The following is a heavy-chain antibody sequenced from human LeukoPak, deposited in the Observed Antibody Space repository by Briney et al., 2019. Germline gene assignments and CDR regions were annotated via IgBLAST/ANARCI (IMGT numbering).Heavy chain of an antibody. J-gene: IGHJ4*02. Sequence: PGGSLRLSCAASGFIFSNAWMSWVRQAPGKRLEWVGRIKSKTDGGATDYAAPVKGRITISRDDSKNTLHLQMNSLKSEDTAVYFCTTGNYWGQGTLVTVSS. CDR2: IKSKTDGGAT. CDR3: TTGNY. CDR1: GFIFSNAW. V-gene: IGHV3-15*01.